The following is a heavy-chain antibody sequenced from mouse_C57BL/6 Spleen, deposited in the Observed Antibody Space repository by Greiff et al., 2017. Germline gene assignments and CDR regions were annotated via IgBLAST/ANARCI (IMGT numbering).Heavy chain of an antibody. J-gene: IGHJ4*01. CDR2: INPGSGGT. Sequence: QVQLKESGAELVRPGTSVKVSCKASGYAFTNYLIEWVKQRPGQGLEWIGVINPGSGGTNYNEKFKGKATLTADKSSSTAYMQLSSLTSEDSAVYFCARSLFITTVGSAMDYWGQGTSVTVSS. V-gene: IGHV1-54*01. CDR3: ARSLFITTVGSAMDY. CDR1: GYAFTNYL. D-gene: IGHD1-1*01.